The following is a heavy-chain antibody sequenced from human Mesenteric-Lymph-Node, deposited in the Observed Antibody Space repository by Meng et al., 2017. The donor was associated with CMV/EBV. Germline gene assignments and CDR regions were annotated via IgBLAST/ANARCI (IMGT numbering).Heavy chain of an antibody. V-gene: IGHV3-48*04. CDR2: ISRTSSTI. Sequence: GTLKISCAASGFTFSSYSMNWVRQAPGKGLEWVSYISRTSSTIYYADSVKGRFTISRDNAKNSLYVQMNNLRAEDTAVYYCARDSGYGGSMDVWGQGTTVTVSS. CDR3: ARDSGYGGSMDV. D-gene: IGHD1-26*01. J-gene: IGHJ6*02. CDR1: GFTFSSYS.